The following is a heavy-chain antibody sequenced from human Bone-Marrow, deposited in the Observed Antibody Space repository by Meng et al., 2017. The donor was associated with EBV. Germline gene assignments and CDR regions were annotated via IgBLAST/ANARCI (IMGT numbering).Heavy chain of an antibody. J-gene: IGHJ4*02. CDR1: GSTFTSYG. D-gene: IGHD3-22*01. V-gene: IGHV1-18*01. CDR2: ISAYNGNT. CDR3: ARDYYYDSSGRDFDY. Sequence: VQPGPVWTEWKKPGSHMKGPWKAFGSTFTSYGISWVRQAPGQGLEWMGWISAYNGNTNYAQKLQGRVTMTTDTSTSTAYMELRSLRSDDTAVYYCARDYYYDSSGRDFDYWGQGTLVTVSS.